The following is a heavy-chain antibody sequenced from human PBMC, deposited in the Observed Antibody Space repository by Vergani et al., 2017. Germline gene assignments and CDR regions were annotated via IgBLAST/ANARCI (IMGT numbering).Heavy chain of an antibody. CDR2: IYMSGST. Sequence: QVQLQESGPGLVKPSETLSLTCTVSGGSISSYYWSWIRQPPGKGLEWIGRIYMSGSTNYNPSLKSRVTMSVDTSKNQFSLKLSSVTAADTAVYYWARDYSSSSGKAFDIWGQGTMVTVSS. CDR3: ARDYSSSSGKAFDI. CDR1: GGSISSYY. V-gene: IGHV4-4*07. D-gene: IGHD6-6*01. J-gene: IGHJ3*02.